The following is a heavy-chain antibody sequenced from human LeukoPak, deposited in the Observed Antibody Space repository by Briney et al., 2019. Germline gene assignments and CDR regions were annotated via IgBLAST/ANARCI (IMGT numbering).Heavy chain of an antibody. CDR1: GFTFSSYA. CDR3: AKRRGLELLYYYYMDV. Sequence: GGSLRLSCAASGFTFSSYAMSWVRQAPGKGLEWVSSISGSGGSTYYADSVKRRFTISRDNSKNTLYLQMNSLRAEDTAVYYCAKRRGLELLYYYYMDVWGKGTTVTVSS. CDR2: ISGSGGST. J-gene: IGHJ6*03. V-gene: IGHV3-23*01. D-gene: IGHD1-7*01.